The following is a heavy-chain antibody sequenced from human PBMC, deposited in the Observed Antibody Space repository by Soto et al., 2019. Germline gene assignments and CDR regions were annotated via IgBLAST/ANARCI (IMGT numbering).Heavy chain of an antibody. D-gene: IGHD3-22*01. J-gene: IGHJ4*01. Sequence: GGSLRLSCAASGFTFSNAWINWVRQTPGRGLEWVGRVKSKNDGGTTDFAAPVKGRFAISRDDSKNMVYLEMNSLQTEDTAMYYCTTFSFITTITIGFDYWGLGALLTVSS. CDR2: VKSKNDGGTT. CDR1: GFTFSNAW. V-gene: IGHV3-15*07. CDR3: TTFSFITTITIGFDY.